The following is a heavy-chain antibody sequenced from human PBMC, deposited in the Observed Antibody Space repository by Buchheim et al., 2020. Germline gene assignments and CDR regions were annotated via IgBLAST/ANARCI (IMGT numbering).Heavy chain of an antibody. Sequence: QVQLVESGGGVVQPGRSLRLSCAASGFTFSSYGMHWVRQAPGKGLEWVAVIWYDGSNKYYADSVKGRFTISRDNSKNTLYLQMNSLRAEDTAVYYCARDEGSPGGSYQVGMDYWGQGTL. V-gene: IGHV3-33*01. CDR1: GFTFSSYG. CDR3: ARDEGSPGGSYQVGMDY. J-gene: IGHJ4*02. D-gene: IGHD1-26*01. CDR2: IWYDGSNK.